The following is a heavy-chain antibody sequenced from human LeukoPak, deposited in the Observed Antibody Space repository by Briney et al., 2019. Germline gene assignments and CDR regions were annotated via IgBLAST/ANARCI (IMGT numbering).Heavy chain of an antibody. D-gene: IGHD6-19*01. Sequence: ASVKVSCKASGYTFTSYGISWVRQAPGQGLEWMGWISAYNGNTNYAQKLQGRVTMTTDTSTSTAYMELRSLRSDDTAVYYCAREYSSGWYSRWFDPWGQGTLVTVSS. J-gene: IGHJ5*02. CDR3: AREYSSGWYSRWFDP. CDR1: GYTFTSYG. CDR2: ISAYNGNT. V-gene: IGHV1-18*01.